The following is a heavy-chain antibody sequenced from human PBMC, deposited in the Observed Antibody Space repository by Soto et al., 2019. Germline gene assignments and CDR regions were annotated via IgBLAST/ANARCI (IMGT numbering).Heavy chain of an antibody. D-gene: IGHD6-19*01. CDR1: GGSISGYY. CDR3: ARVAPRSGWYLGKRIDY. CDR2: INHSGST. Sequence: SETLSLTCAVYGGSISGYYWSWIRQPPGKGLEWIGEINHSGSTNYNPSLKSRVTISVDTSKNQFSLKLSSVTAADTAVYYCARVAPRSGWYLGKRIDYWGQGTLVTVSS. V-gene: IGHV4-34*01. J-gene: IGHJ4*02.